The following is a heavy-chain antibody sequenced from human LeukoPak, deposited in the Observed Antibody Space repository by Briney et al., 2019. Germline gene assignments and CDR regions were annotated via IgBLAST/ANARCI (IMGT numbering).Heavy chain of an antibody. V-gene: IGHV1-2*02. Sequence: ASVNVSFKSSGYRFTDYYMHGVRQPPGQGLEGMGLINHINSDTTYEQKFRVRGSVTRDTYITKAYMELSRLRSEDTAVYFCASGDHRGGDYSSGNWGQGTLITVSS. CDR1: GYRFTDYY. D-gene: IGHD4-17*01. J-gene: IGHJ4*02. CDR2: INHINSDT. CDR3: ASGDHRGGDYSSGN.